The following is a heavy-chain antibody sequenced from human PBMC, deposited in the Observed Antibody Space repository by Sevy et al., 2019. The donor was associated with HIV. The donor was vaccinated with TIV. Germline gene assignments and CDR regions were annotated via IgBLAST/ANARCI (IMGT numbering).Heavy chain of an antibody. CDR3: AKDRGIMWIS. Sequence: GGSLRLSCAASGFTFSSYAMSWVRQAPGRGLEWVSAISDSGAGTYYADSVKGRFTISRDNSKNTLYLQINSLGAEDTAVYYCAKDRGIMWISWGQGTLVTVSS. V-gene: IGHV3-23*01. CDR1: GFTFSSYA. D-gene: IGHD3-10*01. CDR2: ISDSGAGT. J-gene: IGHJ5*02.